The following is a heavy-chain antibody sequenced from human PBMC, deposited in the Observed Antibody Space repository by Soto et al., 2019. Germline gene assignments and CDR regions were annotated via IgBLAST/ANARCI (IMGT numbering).Heavy chain of an antibody. V-gene: IGHV4-30-4*01. CDR2: IYYSGST. CDR1: GGSISSGDYY. Sequence: PSETLSLTCTVSGGSISSGDYYWSWIRQPPGKGLEWIGYIYYSGSTYYNPSLKSRVTISVDTSKNQFSLKLSSVTAADTAVYYCARAYDILTGYYSLGAFDIWGQGTMVTVSS. CDR3: ARAYDILTGYYSLGAFDI. D-gene: IGHD3-9*01. J-gene: IGHJ3*02.